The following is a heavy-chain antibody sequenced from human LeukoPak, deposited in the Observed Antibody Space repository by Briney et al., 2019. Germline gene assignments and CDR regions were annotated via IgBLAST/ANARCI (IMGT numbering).Heavy chain of an antibody. V-gene: IGHV3-48*01. Sequence: GGSLRLSCAASGFNFIDYSMNRVRQAPGKGLEWISYIGISSGNTKYADSVKGRFTISRDKARNSLYLQMNSLRVEDTAVYYCARDHRYAFDNWGHGTLVTVSS. CDR2: IGISSGNT. D-gene: IGHD5-12*01. CDR3: ARDHRYAFDN. J-gene: IGHJ4*01. CDR1: GFNFIDYS.